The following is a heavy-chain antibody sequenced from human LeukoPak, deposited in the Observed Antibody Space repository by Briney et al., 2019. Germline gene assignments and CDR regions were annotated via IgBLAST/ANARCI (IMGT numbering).Heavy chain of an antibody. V-gene: IGHV4-4*02. D-gene: IGHD5-12*01. Sequence: GVLRLSCAASGFTFSSYGMHWVRQPPGKGLEWIGEIYHSGSTNYNPSLKSRVTISVDKSKNQFSLKLSSVTAADTAVYYCARDRRPPYSGYNYFDYWGQGTLVTVSS. CDR2: IYHSGST. CDR1: GFTFSSYG. J-gene: IGHJ4*02. CDR3: ARDRRPPYSGYNYFDY.